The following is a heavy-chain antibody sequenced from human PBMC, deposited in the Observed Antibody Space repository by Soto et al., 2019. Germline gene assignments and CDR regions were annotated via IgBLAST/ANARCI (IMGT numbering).Heavy chain of an antibody. D-gene: IGHD5-18*01. CDR1: GFTFSSYG. CDR2: ISYDGSNK. Sequence: QVQLVESGGGVVQPGRSLRLSCAASGFTFSSYGMHWVRQAPGKGLEWVAVISYDGSNKYYADSVKGRFPISRDNSKNTLYLQMNSLRAEDTAVYYCAKEARSGDTATLLGYYGMDVWGQGTTVTVSS. CDR3: AKEARSGDTATLLGYYGMDV. J-gene: IGHJ6*02. V-gene: IGHV3-30*18.